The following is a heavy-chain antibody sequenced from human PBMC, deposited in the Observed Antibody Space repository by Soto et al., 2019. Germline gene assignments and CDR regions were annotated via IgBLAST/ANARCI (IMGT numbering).Heavy chain of an antibody. CDR3: AREDYYDSSGYNPYYFDY. V-gene: IGHV3-21*01. CDR2: ISSSSSYI. Sequence: GGSLRLSCAASGFTFSSYSMNWVRQAPGKGLEWVSSISSSSSYIYYAGSVKGRFTISRDNAKNSLYLQMNSLRAEDTAVYYCAREDYYDSSGYNPYYFDYWGQGTLVTVSS. CDR1: GFTFSSYS. D-gene: IGHD3-22*01. J-gene: IGHJ4*02.